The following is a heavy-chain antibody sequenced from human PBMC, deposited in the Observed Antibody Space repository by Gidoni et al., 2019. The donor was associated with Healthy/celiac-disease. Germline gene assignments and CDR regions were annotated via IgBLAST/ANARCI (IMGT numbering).Heavy chain of an antibody. D-gene: IGHD6-6*01. J-gene: IGHJ6*02. Sequence: EVQLLESGGGLVQPGGSLRLSCAASGFTFSSYAMSWVRQAPGKGLEWVSAISGSGGSTYYADSVKGRFTILRDNSKNTLYLQMNSLRAEDTAVYYCGSSSRYYYYGMDVWGQGTTVTVSS. CDR1: GFTFSSYA. CDR2: ISGSGGST. CDR3: GSSSRYYYYGMDV. V-gene: IGHV3-23*01.